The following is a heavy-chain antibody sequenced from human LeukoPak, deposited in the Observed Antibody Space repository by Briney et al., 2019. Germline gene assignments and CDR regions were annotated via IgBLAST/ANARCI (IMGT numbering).Heavy chain of an antibody. CDR2: INHSGST. CDR1: GGSFSGYY. CDR3: ARVGFWSGYSSGY. J-gene: IGHJ4*02. D-gene: IGHD3-3*01. Sequence: KPSETPSLTCAVYGGSFSGYYWSWIRQPPGKGLEWIGEINHSGSTNYNPSLKSRVTISVDTSKNQFSLKLSSVTAADTAVYYCARVGFWSGYSSGYWGQGTLVTVSS. V-gene: IGHV4-34*01.